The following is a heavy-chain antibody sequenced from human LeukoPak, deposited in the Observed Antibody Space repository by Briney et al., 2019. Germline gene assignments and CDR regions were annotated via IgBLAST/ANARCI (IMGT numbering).Heavy chain of an antibody. CDR2: IYYSGST. J-gene: IGHJ6*02. CDR1: GGSISSYY. Sequence: SGTLSLTCTVSGGSISSYYWSWIRQPPGKGLEWIGYIYYSGSTNYNPSLKSRVTISVDTSKNQFSLKLSSVTAADTAVYYCARGYSYGYYGMDVWGQGTTVTVSS. CDR3: ARGYSYGYYGMDV. D-gene: IGHD5-18*01. V-gene: IGHV4-59*01.